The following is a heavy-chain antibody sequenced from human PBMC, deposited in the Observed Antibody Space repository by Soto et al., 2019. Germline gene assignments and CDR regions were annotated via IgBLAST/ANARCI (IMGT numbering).Heavy chain of an antibody. CDR2: FIPIFQTG. J-gene: IGHJ4*02. CDR3: AASVNYDSRGYLIYYFDY. D-gene: IGHD3-22*01. CDR1: GGTFNTFS. Sequence: QVQLVQSGAEVKKPGSSVKVSCKASGGTFNTFSISWVRQAPGQGLEWVGSFIPIFQTGDYSEKFQDRVTLAADESSGTAYMELRSLRSEDTAVYYCAASVNYDSRGYLIYYFDYWGQGTLVTVSS. V-gene: IGHV1-69*18.